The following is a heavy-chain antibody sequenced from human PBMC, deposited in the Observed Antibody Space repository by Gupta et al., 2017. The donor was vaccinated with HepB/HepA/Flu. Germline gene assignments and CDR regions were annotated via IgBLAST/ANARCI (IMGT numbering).Heavy chain of an antibody. CDR1: GYTFSNYV. V-gene: IGHV1-3*01. Sequence: QVQLVQSGAEGHSPWASVKVSCTASGYTFSNYVIHWVRQAPGQRLEWMGWIYSGSGKTQHSVKVVGRISITGDASANAAYMELSTVTYEDTAVYYCASALKCDDEHGTGYWGQGALVTVSS. D-gene: IGHD1-1*01. CDR3: ASALKCDDEHGTGY. J-gene: IGHJ4*02. CDR2: IYSGSGKT.